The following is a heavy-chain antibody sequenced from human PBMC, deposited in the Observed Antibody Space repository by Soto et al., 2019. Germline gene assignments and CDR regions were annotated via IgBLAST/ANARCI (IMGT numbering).Heavy chain of an antibody. J-gene: IGHJ6*02. CDR2: IYPGDSDT. D-gene: IGHD4-4*01. Sequence: PGESLKISCKGSGYSFTSYWIGWVRQMPGKGLEWMGIIYPGDSDTRYSPSFQGQVTISADKSISTAYLQWSSLKASDTAMYYCARNRDYSSTNSPFYGMDVWGQGTTVTVSS. CDR3: ARNRDYSSTNSPFYGMDV. CDR1: GYSFTSYW. V-gene: IGHV5-51*01.